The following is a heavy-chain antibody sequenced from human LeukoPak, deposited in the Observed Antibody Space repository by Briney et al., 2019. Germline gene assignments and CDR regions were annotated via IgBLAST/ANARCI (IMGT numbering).Heavy chain of an antibody. J-gene: IGHJ5*02. CDR2: INPNSGGT. CDR3: ARDYDSSGYYSWFDP. D-gene: IGHD3-22*01. Sequence: ASVKVSCKASGYTFTSYYMHWVRQAPGQGLEWMGWINPNSGGTNYAQKFQGRVTMTRDTSISTAYMELSRLRSDDTAVYYCARDYDSSGYYSWFDPWGQGTLVTVSS. CDR1: GYTFTSYY. V-gene: IGHV1-2*02.